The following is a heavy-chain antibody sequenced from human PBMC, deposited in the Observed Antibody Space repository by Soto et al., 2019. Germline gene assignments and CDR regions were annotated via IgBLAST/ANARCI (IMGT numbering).Heavy chain of an antibody. CDR1: GGSISSSNW. V-gene: IGHV4-4*02. Sequence: QVQLQESGPGLVKPSGTRSLTCAVSGGSISSSNWWSWVRQPPGKGLEWIGEIYHSGSTNYNPSLKSRVTISVDKSKNQFSLKLSSVTAADTAVYYCARAGRGYCSGGSCYSGLHGMDVWGQGTTVTVSS. CDR2: IYHSGST. J-gene: IGHJ6*02. CDR3: ARAGRGYCSGGSCYSGLHGMDV. D-gene: IGHD2-15*01.